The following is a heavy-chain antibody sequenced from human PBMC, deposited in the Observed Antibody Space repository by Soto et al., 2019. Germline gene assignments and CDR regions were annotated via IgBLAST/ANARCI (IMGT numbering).Heavy chain of an antibody. Sequence: GGSLRLSCAASGFTFSSYAMSWVRQAPGKGLEWVSAISGSGGSTYYADSVKGRFTISRDNSKNTLYLQMNSLRAEDTAVYYCAKVEYSSSSYYYYMDVWGKGTTVTVSS. V-gene: IGHV3-23*01. CDR3: AKVEYSSSSYYYYMDV. D-gene: IGHD6-6*01. CDR2: ISGSGGST. J-gene: IGHJ6*03. CDR1: GFTFSSYA.